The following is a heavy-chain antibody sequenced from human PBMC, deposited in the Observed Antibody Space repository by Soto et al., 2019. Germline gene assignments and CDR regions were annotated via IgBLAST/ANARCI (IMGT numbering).Heavy chain of an antibody. D-gene: IGHD1-26*01. CDR1: GASVRSTNDY. J-gene: IGHJ4*02. CDR2: IFSSGST. V-gene: IGHV4-61*01. Sequence: QVQLQESGPGLVEPSETLSLTCTVSGASVRSTNDYWSWIRHPPGKGLEWIGYIFSSGSTNYNPSLKTPVTISVDTSNIQFSLKLSSVTAADTSVYYCAILFRDSGTCHDIWGQGSLVAVSS. CDR3: AILFRDSGTCHDI.